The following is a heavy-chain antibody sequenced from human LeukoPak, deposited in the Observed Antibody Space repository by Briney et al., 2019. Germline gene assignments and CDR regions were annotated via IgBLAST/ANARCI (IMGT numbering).Heavy chain of an antibody. Sequence: ASVKDSCKASGYSFPQCYLHCVGPAPGQGLEWMGIINPSDDTTTHAQKFQGRVTMTSDTSTSTVYMELSSLRSEDTAVYYCARYLRPHGGTGVSPFDYWGQGTLVTVSS. CDR2: INPSDDTT. CDR1: GYSFPQCY. CDR3: ARYLRPHGGTGVSPFDY. V-gene: IGHV1-46*01. J-gene: IGHJ4*02. D-gene: IGHD1/OR15-1a*01.